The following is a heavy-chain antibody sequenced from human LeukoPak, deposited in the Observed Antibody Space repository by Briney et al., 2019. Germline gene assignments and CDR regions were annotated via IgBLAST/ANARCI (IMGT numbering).Heavy chain of an antibody. V-gene: IGHV4-34*01. D-gene: IGHD1-14*01. CDR2: INHSGST. CDR1: GGSFSGYY. CDR3: ARTNYYYGMDV. J-gene: IGHJ6*02. Sequence: SETLSLTCAVYGGSFSGYYWSWIRQPPGKGLEWIGEINHSGSTNYNPSLKSRVTISVDTSRNQFSLKLSSVTAADTAVYYCARTNYYYGMDVWGQGTTVTVSS.